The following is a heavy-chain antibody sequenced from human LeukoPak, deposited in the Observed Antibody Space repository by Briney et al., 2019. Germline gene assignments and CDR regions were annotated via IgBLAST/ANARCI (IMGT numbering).Heavy chain of an antibody. Sequence: GGSLRLSCAASGFSFSGSWMNWVRQAPGKGLEWVAKINPDGSQKRFVDSVMGRFTMSRDNAKNSLYLQMNSLRSENTAVFYCAAWTHRGSNFWGQGTLVTVSS. CDR2: INPDGSQK. J-gene: IGHJ4*02. V-gene: IGHV3-7*01. D-gene: IGHD3/OR15-3a*01. CDR1: GFSFSGSW. CDR3: AAWTHRGSNF.